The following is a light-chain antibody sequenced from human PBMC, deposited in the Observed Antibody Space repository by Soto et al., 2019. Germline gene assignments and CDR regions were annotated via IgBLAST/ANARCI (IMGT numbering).Light chain of an antibody. Sequence: QSVLTQPASVSGSPGQSITISCTGTSSDVGAYNFVSWHQQHPGKAPKLMIYNVYDRPSGISYRFSGSKSGNTASLNISGLQGEDEADYYCSSYTDSRTYVFGTGTKLTVL. CDR3: SSYTDSRTYV. V-gene: IGLV2-14*03. J-gene: IGLJ1*01. CDR2: NVY. CDR1: SSDVGAYNF.